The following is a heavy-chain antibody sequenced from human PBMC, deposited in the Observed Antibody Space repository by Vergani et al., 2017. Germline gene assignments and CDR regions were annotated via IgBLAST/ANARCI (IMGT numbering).Heavy chain of an antibody. CDR2: ISYDGSNK. V-gene: IGHV3-30*18. D-gene: IGHD6-13*01. CDR1: GFTFSSYG. J-gene: IGHJ4*02. CDR3: EKVKVERRSSWQLFDY. Sequence: QVQLVESGGGVVQPGRSLRLSCAASGFTFSSYGMHWVRQAPGKGLEWVAVISYDGSNKYYADSVKGRFTISRDNSKNTLYLQMNSLRAEDTAVYCCEKVKVERRSSWQLFDYWGQGTLVTVSS.